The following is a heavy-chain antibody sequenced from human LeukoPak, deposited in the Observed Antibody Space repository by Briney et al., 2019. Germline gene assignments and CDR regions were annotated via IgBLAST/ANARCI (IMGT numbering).Heavy chain of an antibody. V-gene: IGHV1-2*02. J-gene: IGHJ4*02. CDR2: INPNSGGT. CDR3: ARDNRYCTNGVCYNFDY. Sequence: ASVKVSCKASGYTFTGYNMHWVRQAPGQGLEWMGWINPNSGGTNYAQKFQGRVTMTRDTSISTAYMELSRLRSDDTAVYYCARDNRYCTNGVCYNFDYWGQGTLVTVSS. D-gene: IGHD2-8*01. CDR1: GYTFTGYN.